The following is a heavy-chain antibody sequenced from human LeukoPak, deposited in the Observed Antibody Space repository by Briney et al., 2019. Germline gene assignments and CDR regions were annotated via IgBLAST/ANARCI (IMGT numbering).Heavy chain of an antibody. CDR1: GYTITNSW. CDR3: ARLGQYTSSWYKYDYFDY. CDR2: IHLGDSDT. J-gene: IGHJ4*02. Sequence: GESLKISCKASGYTITNSWIGWVGQMPGKGLEWMGSIHLGDSDTKYSPSYQGQVTMSVDTSITTAYLQWSSLRASDPAMYFCARLGQYTSSWYKYDYFDYWGQGTQVTVSS. D-gene: IGHD6-13*01. V-gene: IGHV5-51*01.